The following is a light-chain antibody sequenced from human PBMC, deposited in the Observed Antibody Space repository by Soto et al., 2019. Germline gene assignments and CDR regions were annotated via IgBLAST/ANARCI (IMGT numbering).Light chain of an antibody. Sequence: DSALAQSASNVSFSPGGRCTLACKASESVSSSYLAWYQQKPGQAPRLLIYGASSRATGIPDRFSGSGSGTDFTLTVSSLQPEDFATYYCQQLNSYSPRLIFGGGTKVDI. V-gene: IGKV3-20*01. CDR2: GAS. CDR1: ESVSSSY. CDR3: QQLNSYSPRLI. J-gene: IGKJ4*01.